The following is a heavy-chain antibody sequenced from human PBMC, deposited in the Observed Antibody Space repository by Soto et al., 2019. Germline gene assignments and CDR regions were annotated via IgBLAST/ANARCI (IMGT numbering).Heavy chain of an antibody. CDR1: GFTFHDYA. CDR3: AKDARYSSSWYYFDS. CDR2: ISWNSGSI. D-gene: IGHD6-13*01. J-gene: IGHJ4*02. V-gene: IGHV3-9*01. Sequence: EVQLVESGGGLVQPGRSLRLSCAASGFTFHDYAMHWVQQLPGKGVEWVSGISWNSGSIDYADSVKGRFTISRDNAKNSLYLQMNSLRTEDTALYYCAKDARYSSSWYYFDSWGQGTLVTVSS.